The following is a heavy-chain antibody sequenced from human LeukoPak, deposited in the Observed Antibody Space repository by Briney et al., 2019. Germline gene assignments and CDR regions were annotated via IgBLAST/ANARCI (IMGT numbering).Heavy chain of an antibody. V-gene: IGHV4-59*13. J-gene: IGHJ5*02. CDR3: ARAVVVAATVKWFDP. CDR1: GFTFNSYA. D-gene: IGHD2-15*01. Sequence: GSLRLSCAVSGFTFNSYAMSWVRQAPGTGLEWIGYIYYSGSTKYYPSLKSRVTMSVDTSKNHFSLKVTSVTAADTAVYYCARAVVVAATVKWFDPWGQGTLVTVSS. CDR2: IYYSGST.